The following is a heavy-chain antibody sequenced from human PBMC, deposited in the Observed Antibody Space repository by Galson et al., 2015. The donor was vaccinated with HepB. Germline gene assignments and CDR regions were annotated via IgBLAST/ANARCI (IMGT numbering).Heavy chain of an antibody. CDR2: VSSSGGST. CDR3: AKGIAGAGVHYFDY. J-gene: IGHJ4*02. V-gene: IGHV3-23*01. D-gene: IGHD6-13*01. CDR1: GFTFSTYA. Sequence: SLRLSCAASGFTFSTYAMTWVRQAPGKGLEWVSTVSSSGGSTYYADSVKGRFTISRDNSKNTVYLQIKSLRAEDTAVYYCAKGIAGAGVHYFDYWGQGSLVTVSS.